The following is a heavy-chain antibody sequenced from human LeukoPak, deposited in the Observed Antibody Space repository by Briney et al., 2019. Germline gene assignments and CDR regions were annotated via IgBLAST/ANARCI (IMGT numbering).Heavy chain of an antibody. CDR1: GGSFSGYY. J-gene: IGHJ6*04. CDR2: INHSGST. D-gene: IGHD2-21*02. Sequence: SETLSLTCAVYGGSFSGYYWSWICQPPGRGLEWIGEINHSGSTNYNPSLKSRVTISVDTSKNQFSLKLSSVTAADTAVYYCARATTTAITTSVRRANYYYGMDVWGKGTTVTVSS. V-gene: IGHV4-34*01. CDR3: ARATTTAITTSVRRANYYYGMDV.